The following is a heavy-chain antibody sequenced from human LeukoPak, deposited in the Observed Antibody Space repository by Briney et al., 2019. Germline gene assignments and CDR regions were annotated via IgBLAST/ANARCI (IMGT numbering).Heavy chain of an antibody. CDR1: GASITTYS. J-gene: IGHJ4*02. Sequence: SETLSLTCTVSGASITTYSSTGIRQRPGEGLEWIWGIYHSGSTNYNPSLKSRVTISLDTSRNQFSLRLSSVTAADTAVYFCAREYSTSSEGAYFDYCGQGSLVTVSS. CDR2: IYHSGST. D-gene: IGHD6-6*01. V-gene: IGHV4-59*01. CDR3: AREYSTSSEGAYFDY.